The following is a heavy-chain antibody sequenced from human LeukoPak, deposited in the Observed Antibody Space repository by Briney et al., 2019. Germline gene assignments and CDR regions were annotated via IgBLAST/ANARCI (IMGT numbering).Heavy chain of an antibody. CDR2: MYYSGST. D-gene: IGHD2/OR15-2a*01. CDR3: ALRRLTSAQIIEDNWFDP. J-gene: IGHJ5*02. CDR1: GGSISGYY. V-gene: IGHV4-59*01. Sequence: SETLSLTCSVSGGSISGYYWSWIRQPPGKGLEWIGDMYYSGSTNHNPSLKSRVTISVDTSKNQFSLRLTSVTAADTAVYYCALRRLTSAQIIEDNWFDPWGQGTLVTVSS.